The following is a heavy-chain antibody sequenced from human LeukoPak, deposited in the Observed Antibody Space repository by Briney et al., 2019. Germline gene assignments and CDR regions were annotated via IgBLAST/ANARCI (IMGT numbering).Heavy chain of an antibody. Sequence: SVKVSCKASGGTFSSYAISWVRQAPGQGLEWMGGVVPLFGTANYAQKFQGRVTITTDESTSTAYMEVSSLRSEDTAVYYCASTIPAANWGWFDPWGQGTLVTVSS. D-gene: IGHD2-2*01. CDR1: GGTFSSYA. J-gene: IGHJ5*02. CDR2: VVPLFGTA. V-gene: IGHV1-69*05. CDR3: ASTIPAANWGWFDP.